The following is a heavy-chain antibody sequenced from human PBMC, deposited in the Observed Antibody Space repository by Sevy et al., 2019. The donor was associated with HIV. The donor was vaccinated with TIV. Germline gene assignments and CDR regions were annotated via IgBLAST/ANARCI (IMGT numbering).Heavy chain of an antibody. CDR3: AREKMAFGVVPPGPFDY. CDR2: ISYDGNNN. J-gene: IGHJ4*02. CDR1: GFPFSSFT. V-gene: IGHV3-30*04. D-gene: IGHD3-3*01. Sequence: GGSLRLSCAASGFPFSSFTLHWVRQAPGKGLEWVALISYDGNNNYYVDSVKGRFTTSRDNSKNTLYLQLNSLRAEDTAVYYCAREKMAFGVVPPGPFDYWGQGTLVTVSS.